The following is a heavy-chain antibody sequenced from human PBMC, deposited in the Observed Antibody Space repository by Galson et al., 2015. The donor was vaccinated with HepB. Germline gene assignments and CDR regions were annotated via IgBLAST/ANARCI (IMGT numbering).Heavy chain of an antibody. D-gene: IGHD1-26*01. J-gene: IGHJ6*03. CDR3: ARPPLRGSYYSYYYYYMDV. CDR2: INSGGSAT. Sequence: SLRLSCAASGFTFSTYWMHWVRQAPGKGLVWVSRINSGGSATNYADSVKGRFIISRDNAKNTLYLQMNSLSAEDTAVYYCARPPLRGSYYSYYYYYMDVWGKGTTVTVSS. V-gene: IGHV3-74*01. CDR1: GFTFSTYW.